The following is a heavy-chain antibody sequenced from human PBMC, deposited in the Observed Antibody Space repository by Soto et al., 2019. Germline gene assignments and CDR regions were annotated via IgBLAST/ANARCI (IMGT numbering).Heavy chain of an antibody. CDR1: GFTFTTYT. V-gene: IGHV3-48*01. CDR3: ARDYGYAFDY. J-gene: IGHJ4*02. CDR2: ITAGGSDT. Sequence: EVQLQESGGGLVLPGGSLRLSCAASGFTFTTYTMNWVRQAPGKGLEWLSYITAGGSDTYYADSVKGRFTISGDNAKDSLSLQLNSLRVEDTAVYYCARDYGYAFDYWGQGTLVTVSS. D-gene: IGHD5-12*01.